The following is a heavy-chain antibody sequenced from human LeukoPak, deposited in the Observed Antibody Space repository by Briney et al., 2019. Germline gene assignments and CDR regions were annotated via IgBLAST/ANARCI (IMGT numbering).Heavy chain of an antibody. Sequence: NPGGSLRLSCAASGFTFSSYSMNWVRQAPGKGLEWVSSISSSSSYIYYADSVKGRFTVSRDNAKNSLSLQMNSLRAEDTAVYYCASFNSSSWSRNWFDPWGQGTLVTVAS. V-gene: IGHV3-21*01. CDR3: ASFNSSSWSRNWFDP. J-gene: IGHJ5*02. D-gene: IGHD6-13*01. CDR1: GFTFSSYS. CDR2: ISSSSSYI.